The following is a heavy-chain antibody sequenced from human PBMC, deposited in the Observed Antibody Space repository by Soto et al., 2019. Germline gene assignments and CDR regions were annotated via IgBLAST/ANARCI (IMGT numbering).Heavy chain of an antibody. CDR2: AYYRSQWYY. CDR1: GDSVSSNSAA. V-gene: IGHV6-1*01. Sequence: QVQLQQSGPGLVKPSQTLSLTCAISGDSVSSNSAAWNWIRQSPSRGLEWLGRAYYRSQWYYDSAVFVRSRIPVIPDTSKNQFSLQLSYVTPEDTAVYFCTQHKGDSRTYIGMDVWGHGTTVIVSS. CDR3: TQHKGDSRTYIGMDV. J-gene: IGHJ6*02. D-gene: IGHD2-21*02.